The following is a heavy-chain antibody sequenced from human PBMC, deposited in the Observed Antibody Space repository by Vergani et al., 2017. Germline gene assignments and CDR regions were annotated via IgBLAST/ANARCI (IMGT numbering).Heavy chain of an antibody. CDR3: ASIARAPTRRNPPPDY. V-gene: IGHV4-34*01. Sequence: QVQLQEWGAGLLKTSETLSLTCGVSGGSFSDYYWSWIRQAPGMGLEWIGEVNHVGSTNYNPSLTSRVSISVDTSKNQFSLQLTSVTAADSALSFCASIARAPTRRNPPPDYWGQGILVTVSS. CDR2: VNHVGST. J-gene: IGHJ4*02. D-gene: IGHD3-16*02. CDR1: GGSFSDYY.